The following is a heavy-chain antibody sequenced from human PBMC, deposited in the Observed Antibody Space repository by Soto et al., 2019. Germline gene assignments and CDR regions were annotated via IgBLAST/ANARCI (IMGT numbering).Heavy chain of an antibody. CDR1: GFTFSSYG. J-gene: IGHJ6*02. D-gene: IGHD4-17*01. Sequence: GGSLRLSCAASGFTFSSYGMHWVRQAPGKGLEWVAVIWYDGSNKYYADSVKGRFTISRDNSKNTLYLQMNSLRAEDTAVYYCARVYGDYAGYGMDVWGQGTTVTVSS. CDR3: ARVYGDYAGYGMDV. V-gene: IGHV3-33*01. CDR2: IWYDGSNK.